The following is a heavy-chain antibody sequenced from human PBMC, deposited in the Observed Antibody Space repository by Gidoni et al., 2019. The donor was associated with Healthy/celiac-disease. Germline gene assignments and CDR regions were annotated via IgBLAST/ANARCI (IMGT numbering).Heavy chain of an antibody. Sequence: QVQLQESGPGLVTPSETLSLTCTVSGGSISSYYWSWIRQPPGKGLEWIGYIYYSGSTNYNPSLKSRVTISVDTSKNQFSLKLSSVTAADTAVYYCARERVDYGDYLVYYYYGMDVWGQGTTVTVSS. CDR2: IYYSGST. CDR3: ARERVDYGDYLVYYYYGMDV. V-gene: IGHV4-59*01. CDR1: GGSISSYY. J-gene: IGHJ6*02. D-gene: IGHD4-17*01.